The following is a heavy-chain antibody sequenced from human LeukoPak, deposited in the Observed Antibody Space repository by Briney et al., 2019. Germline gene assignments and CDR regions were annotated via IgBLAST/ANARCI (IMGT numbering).Heavy chain of an antibody. V-gene: IGHV3-30*04. CDR1: GFTFSSYA. J-gene: IGHJ6*04. CDR3: AELGITMIGGV. Sequence: PGRSLRLSCAASGFTFSSYAMHWVRQAPGKGLEWVAVISYDGSNKYYADSVKGRFTISRDNAKNSLYLQMNSLGAEDTAVYYCAELGITMIGGVWGKGATVTISS. CDR2: ISYDGSNK. D-gene: IGHD3-10*02.